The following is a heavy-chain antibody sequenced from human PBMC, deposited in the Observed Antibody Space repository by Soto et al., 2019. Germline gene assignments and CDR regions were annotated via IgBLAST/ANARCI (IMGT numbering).Heavy chain of an antibody. Sequence: ASVKVSCKASGYTFTSYYMHWVRQAPGQGLEWMGIINPSGGSTSYAQKFQGRVTMTRDTSTSTVYMELSSLRSEDTAVYYCASHPLRFLEWLPPAFDIWGQGTMVTVSS. J-gene: IGHJ3*02. CDR1: GYTFTSYY. CDR2: INPSGGST. CDR3: ASHPLRFLEWLPPAFDI. D-gene: IGHD3-3*01. V-gene: IGHV1-46*03.